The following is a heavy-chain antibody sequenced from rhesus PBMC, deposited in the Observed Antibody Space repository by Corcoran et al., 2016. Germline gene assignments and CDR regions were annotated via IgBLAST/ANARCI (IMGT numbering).Heavy chain of an antibody. V-gene: IGHV2-174*01. Sequence: QVTLKESGPALVKPTQTLTLTCTFSGFSISTSGMGVGGIRQPPGQALEWLALIYWDDDKYNSTSLNSRLTISTDTSKNQIVLTMTNMDPVDTATYYCARKHYGSSYEHFDYWGQGVLVTVSS. CDR1: GFSISTSGMG. D-gene: IGHD4-29*01. CDR2: IYWDDDK. J-gene: IGHJ4*01. CDR3: ARKHYGSSYEHFDY.